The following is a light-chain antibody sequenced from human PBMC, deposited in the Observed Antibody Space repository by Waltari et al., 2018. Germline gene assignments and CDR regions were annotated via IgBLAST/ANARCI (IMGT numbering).Light chain of an antibody. CDR1: SPNIGSNY. CDR3: AAWDDSLSGHVV. Sequence: QSVLTQPPSASGTPGQRVTISCSGSSPNIGSNYVYWYQQLPGTTPKLRIYRNNQRPSGVPDRFSGSKSGTSASLAISGLRSEDEADYYCAAWDDSLSGHVVFGGGTKLTVL. V-gene: IGLV1-47*01. J-gene: IGLJ2*01. CDR2: RNN.